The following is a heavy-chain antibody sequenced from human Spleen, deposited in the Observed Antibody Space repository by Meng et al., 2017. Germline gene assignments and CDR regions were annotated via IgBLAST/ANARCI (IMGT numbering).Heavy chain of an antibody. J-gene: IGHJ4*02. V-gene: IGHV1-2*02. CDR2: INPNSGDT. CDR1: GYNFPDYY. Sequence: ASVKVSCKPSGYNFPDYYIHWVRRAPGQGLEWMGWINPNSGDTNYAQKFQGRVTMTRDTSISTAYMELSRLRSDDTAVYYCARGHYDILTGSYRDYWGQGTLVTVSS. D-gene: IGHD3-9*01. CDR3: ARGHYDILTGSYRDY.